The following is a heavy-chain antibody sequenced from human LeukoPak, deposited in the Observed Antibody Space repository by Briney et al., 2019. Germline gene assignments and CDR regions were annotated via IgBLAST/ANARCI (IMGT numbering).Heavy chain of an antibody. CDR2: IYYSGST. J-gene: IGHJ3*02. CDR1: GGSISSYY. D-gene: IGHD5-12*01. Sequence: SETLSLTCTVSGGSISSYYRSWIRQPPGKGLEWIGYIYYSGSTNYNPSLKSRVTISVDTSKNQFSLKLSSVTAADTAVYYCARQRGYSGYEPDAFDIWGQGTMVTVSS. V-gene: IGHV4-59*08. CDR3: ARQRGYSGYEPDAFDI.